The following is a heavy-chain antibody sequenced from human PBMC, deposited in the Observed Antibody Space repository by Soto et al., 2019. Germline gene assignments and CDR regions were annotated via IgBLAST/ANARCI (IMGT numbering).Heavy chain of an antibody. CDR3: ASGIFNTISFDF. V-gene: IGHV1-24*01. Sequence: ASVKVSCKISGHTLTEFSIHWVRQAPGKGLEWMGGFDPEGGEAIYAQKWHGRVTVTEDTVTDTAYMELSGLKSDDTAVYYCASGIFNTISFDFWGHGRQVTVSS. CDR2: FDPEGGEA. CDR1: GHTLTEFS. J-gene: IGHJ4*01. D-gene: IGHD6-25*01.